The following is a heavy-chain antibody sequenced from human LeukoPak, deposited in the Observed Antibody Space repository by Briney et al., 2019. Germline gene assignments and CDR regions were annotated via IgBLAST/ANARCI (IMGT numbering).Heavy chain of an antibody. Sequence: PSETLSLTCTVSGGSISSGSYYWSWIRQPAGKGLEWIGYIYYSGSTNYNPSLKSRVTISVDTSKNQFSLKLSSVTAADTAVYYCARVGSSHYYYYYYMDVWGKGTTVTVSS. V-gene: IGHV4-61*10. J-gene: IGHJ6*03. CDR2: IYYSGST. CDR1: GGSISSGSYY. CDR3: ARVGSSHYYYYYYMDV. D-gene: IGHD6-19*01.